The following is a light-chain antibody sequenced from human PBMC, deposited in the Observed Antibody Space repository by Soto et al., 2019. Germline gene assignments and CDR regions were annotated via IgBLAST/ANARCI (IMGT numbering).Light chain of an antibody. J-gene: IGKJ1*01. Sequence: DIHMTQSPSTLSASVGDRVTITCRASQSITNRLAWYQQKPGKAPKVLIYDASSLESGVPSRFSGSGSGTEFILTISSLQPDDFATYWCQHYGGLWTFGQGTKVDIK. CDR1: QSITNR. V-gene: IGKV1-5*01. CDR2: DAS. CDR3: QHYGGLWT.